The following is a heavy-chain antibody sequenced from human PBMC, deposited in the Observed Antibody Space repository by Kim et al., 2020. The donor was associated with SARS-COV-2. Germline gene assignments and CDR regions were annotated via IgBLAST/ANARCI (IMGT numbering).Heavy chain of an antibody. CDR2: IGTAGDP. CDR1: GFTFSSYD. D-gene: IGHD3-22*01. Sequence: GGSLRLSCAASGFTFSSYDMHWVRQATGKGLEWVSAIGTAGDPYYPGSVKGRFTISRENAKNSLYLQMNSLRAGDTAVYYCARAQSGHYYDSSGYYYFDSWGQGTLVTVSS. J-gene: IGHJ4*02. V-gene: IGHV3-13*05. CDR3: ARAQSGHYYDSSGYYYFDS.